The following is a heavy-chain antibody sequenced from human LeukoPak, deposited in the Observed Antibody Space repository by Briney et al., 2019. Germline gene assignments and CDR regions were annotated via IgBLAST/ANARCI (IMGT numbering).Heavy chain of an antibody. V-gene: IGHV4-4*09. Sequence: SETLSLTCTVSGGSISSYYWSWIRQPPGKGLEWIGYIYTSGSTNYNPSLKSRVTISVDTAKNQFSLKLNSVTAADTAVYYCAKYSSEGFGDVWGKGTTVTVSS. CDR3: AKYSSEGFGDV. D-gene: IGHD5-18*01. CDR2: IYTSGST. CDR1: GGSISSYY. J-gene: IGHJ6*04.